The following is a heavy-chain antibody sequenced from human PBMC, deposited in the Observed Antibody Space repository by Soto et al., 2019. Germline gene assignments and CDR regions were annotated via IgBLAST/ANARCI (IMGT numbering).Heavy chain of an antibody. CDR2: VSTSGDSK. Sequence: EVQLLESGGGLVQPGGSLRLSCAASGFTFSSYAMGWVRQAPGKGLEWVSAVSTSGDSKYHADPVKGRFTISRDNSKNTLYLQMNSLRAEDTAIYYCGKGQCSGGRCSWGDFYVLDVWGQGTTVTVSS. D-gene: IGHD2-15*01. CDR3: GKGQCSGGRCSWGDFYVLDV. CDR1: GFTFSSYA. J-gene: IGHJ6*02. V-gene: IGHV3-23*01.